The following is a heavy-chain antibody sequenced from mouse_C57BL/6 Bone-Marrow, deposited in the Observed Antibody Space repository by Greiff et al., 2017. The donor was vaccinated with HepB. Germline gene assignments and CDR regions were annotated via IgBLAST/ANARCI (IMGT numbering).Heavy chain of an antibody. V-gene: IGHV1-81*01. CDR1: GYTFTSYG. CDR3: ARRGAVVATDWYFDV. Sequence: VQLQQSGAELARPGASVKLSCKASGYTFTSYGISWVKQRTGQGLEWIGEIYPRSGNTYYNEKFKGKATLTADKSSSTAYMELRSLTSEDSAVYFCARRGAVVATDWYFDVWGTGTTVTVSS. D-gene: IGHD1-1*01. CDR2: IYPRSGNT. J-gene: IGHJ1*03.